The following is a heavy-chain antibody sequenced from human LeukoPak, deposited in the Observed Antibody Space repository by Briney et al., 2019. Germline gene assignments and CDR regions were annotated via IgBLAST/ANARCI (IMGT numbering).Heavy chain of an antibody. CDR2: IKQDGSEK. J-gene: IGHJ4*02. CDR3: ARGEPYYYDSSGTSDY. Sequence: PGGSLRLSCAASGFTFSTYWMSWVRQAPGKGLQWVANIKQDGSEKYYVDSVKGRFTISRDNAKNSLYLQMNSLRAEDTALYYCARGEPYYYDSSGTSDYWGQGTLVTVSS. V-gene: IGHV3-7*03. CDR1: GFTFSTYW. D-gene: IGHD3-22*01.